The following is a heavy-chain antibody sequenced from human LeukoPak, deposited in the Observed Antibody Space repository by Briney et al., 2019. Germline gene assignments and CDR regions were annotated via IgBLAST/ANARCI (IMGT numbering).Heavy chain of an antibody. J-gene: IGHJ4*02. CDR3: ARDPLQLVYYFDY. Sequence: PGGSLRLSCAASGFTFSSYAMHWVRQAPGKGLEWVAVISYDGSNKYYADSVKGRFTISRDNSKNTLYLQMNSLRAKDTAVYYCARDPLQLVYYFDYWGQGTLVTVSS. CDR2: ISYDGSNK. V-gene: IGHV3-30-3*01. CDR1: GFTFSSYA. D-gene: IGHD6-6*01.